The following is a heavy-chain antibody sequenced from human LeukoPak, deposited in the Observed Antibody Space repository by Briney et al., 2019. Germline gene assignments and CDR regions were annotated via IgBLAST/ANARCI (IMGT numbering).Heavy chain of an antibody. D-gene: IGHD5-24*01. CDR2: ISHDGRTK. V-gene: IGHV3-30*04. J-gene: IGHJ5*02. CDR1: GFNFDNFA. CDR3: PTPSPPGDGYNPPDH. Sequence: GGSLRLSCGVSGFNFDNFAMHWVRQPWGKGLEWVAVISHDGRTKYYADALKARITISRDNSKNTLYLQMNNLRSEDTAVSFCPTPSPPGDGYNPPDHCGQRTLPTVSP.